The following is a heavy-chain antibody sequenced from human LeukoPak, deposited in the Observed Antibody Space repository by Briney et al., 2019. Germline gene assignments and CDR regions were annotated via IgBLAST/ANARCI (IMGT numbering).Heavy chain of an antibody. CDR1: GFTFDDYA. D-gene: IGHD1-26*01. CDR3: AKGTYSGSYSVFDY. CDR2: ISWNSGSI. Sequence: PGGSLRLSCAASGFTFDDYAMHWVRQAPGTGLEWVSGISWNSGSIGYADSVKGRFTISRDNAKNSLYLQMNSLRAEDTALYYCAKGTYSGSYSVFDYWGQGTLVTVTS. J-gene: IGHJ4*02. V-gene: IGHV3-9*01.